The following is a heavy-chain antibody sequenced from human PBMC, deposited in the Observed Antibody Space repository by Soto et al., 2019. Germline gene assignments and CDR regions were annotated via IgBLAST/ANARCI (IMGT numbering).Heavy chain of an antibody. J-gene: IGHJ4*02. CDR3: ERTGYDRSGYFVEYYFDY. CDR2: ISNDGSNP. V-gene: IGHV3-30-3*01. CDR1: GFTFSKYA. D-gene: IGHD3-22*01. Sequence: QVQLAESGGGVVQPERSLRLSCAASGFTFSKYAMHWVRQSRGTGLEWVAVISNDGSNPYYADSVKGRFTISRDNSKNTLYLQMNSLREEDTAVYYCERTGYDRSGYFVEYYFDYWGQGTLVTVSS.